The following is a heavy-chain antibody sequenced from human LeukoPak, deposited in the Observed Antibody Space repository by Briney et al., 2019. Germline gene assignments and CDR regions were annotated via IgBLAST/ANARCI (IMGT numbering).Heavy chain of an antibody. V-gene: IGHV1-69*06. CDR3: ARGVTSYGTRLTY. CDR1: GDSFSTYA. Sequence: GASVKVSCKASGDSFSTYAISRVRQAPGQGLEWMGGIFPMFETANYAQRFQGRLTITADIATSTTYMDLSSLRSEDTAVYYCARGVTSYGTRLTYWGQGTLVTVSS. D-gene: IGHD3-16*01. J-gene: IGHJ4*02. CDR2: IFPMFETA.